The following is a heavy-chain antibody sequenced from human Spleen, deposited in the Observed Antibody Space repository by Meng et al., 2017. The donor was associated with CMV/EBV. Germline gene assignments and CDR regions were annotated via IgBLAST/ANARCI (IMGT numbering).Heavy chain of an antibody. J-gene: IGHJ6*02. Sequence: GESLKISCAASGFTFSSYSMNWVRQAPGKGLEWVSSISSSSSYIYYADSVKGRFTISRDNAKNSLDLQMNSLRVGDTALYYCARDDTYYGMDVWGQGTTVTVSS. V-gene: IGHV3-21*04. CDR3: ARDDTYYGMDV. CDR2: ISSSSSYI. CDR1: GFTFSSYS.